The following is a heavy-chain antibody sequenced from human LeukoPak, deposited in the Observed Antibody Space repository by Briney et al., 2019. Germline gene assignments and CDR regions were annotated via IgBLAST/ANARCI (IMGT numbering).Heavy chain of an antibody. Sequence: PGGSLRLSCAASGFTFSSYAMSWVRQAPGKGLEWASAIGGSGGSTYYADSVKGRFTISRDNSKNTLYLQMNSLRAEDTAVYYCAKASLKQWLPPGPGYWGQGTLVTVSS. J-gene: IGHJ4*02. CDR2: IGGSGGST. D-gene: IGHD6-19*01. V-gene: IGHV3-23*01. CDR1: GFTFSSYA. CDR3: AKASLKQWLPPGPGY.